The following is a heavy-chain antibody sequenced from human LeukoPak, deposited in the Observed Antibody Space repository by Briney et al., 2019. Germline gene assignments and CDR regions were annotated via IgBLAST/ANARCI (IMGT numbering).Heavy chain of an antibody. CDR3: ARDWGFDAFDI. Sequence: GGSLRLSCAASGFRFSRNWMSWVHQAPGKGLEWVANIEHDGSEKYYVDSVKGRFTISRDNAKNSLYLQMNSLRAEDTAVYYCARDWGFDAFDIWGQGTMVTVSS. D-gene: IGHD7-27*01. CDR2: IEHDGSEK. J-gene: IGHJ3*02. CDR1: GFRFSRNW. V-gene: IGHV3-7*01.